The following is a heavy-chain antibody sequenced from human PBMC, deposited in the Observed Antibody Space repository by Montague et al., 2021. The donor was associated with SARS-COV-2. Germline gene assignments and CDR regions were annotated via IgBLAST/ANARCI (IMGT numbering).Heavy chain of an antibody. D-gene: IGHD6-13*01. J-gene: IGHJ6*02. Sequence: CAISGDSVSSNSAAWNWIRQSPSRGLEWLGRTYYRSKWYNDYAVSVKXRITINPDTSKNQFSLQLNSVTPEDRAVYYCASGRMVPYSSSWTTLYYYYGMDVWGQGTTVTVSS. CDR3: ASGRMVPYSSSWTTLYYYYGMDV. CDR2: TYYRSKWYN. CDR1: GDSVSSNSAA. V-gene: IGHV6-1*01.